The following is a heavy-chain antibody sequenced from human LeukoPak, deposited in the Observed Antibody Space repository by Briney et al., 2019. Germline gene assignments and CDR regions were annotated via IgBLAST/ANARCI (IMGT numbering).Heavy chain of an antibody. CDR2: IYYSGST. CDR3: ARVILWLRNHDAFDI. D-gene: IGHD3-10*01. V-gene: IGHV4-39*01. CDR1: GVSFSRDTYY. J-gene: IGHJ3*02. Sequence: SETLSLTCAVSGVSFSRDTYYWGWIRQPPGKGLDWIGSIYYSGSTYYNPSLKSRVTISVDSSKNQFSLKLSSVTAADTAVYYCARVILWLRNHDAFDIWGQGTMVTVSS.